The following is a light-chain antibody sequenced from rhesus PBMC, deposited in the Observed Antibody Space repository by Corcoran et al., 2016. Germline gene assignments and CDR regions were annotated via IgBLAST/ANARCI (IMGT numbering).Light chain of an antibody. V-gene: IGKV7-13*01. CDR1: ERVSVFGINL. CDR3: LQTNESPA. CDR2: QTS. J-gene: IGKJ1*01. Sequence: DIVLTQSPASLAVSPGQRATITCRASERVSVFGINLIHWYQQKPGQPPKLLIYQTSNKDTGVPARFSGSGSGTGFTLRINPVEPDDAADYYCLQTNESPAFGQGAKVEIK.